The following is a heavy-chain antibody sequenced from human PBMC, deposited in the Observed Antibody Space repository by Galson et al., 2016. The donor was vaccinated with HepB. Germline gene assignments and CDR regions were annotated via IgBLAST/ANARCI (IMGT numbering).Heavy chain of an antibody. CDR3: ANDIRSGSVSVHYCYYGMDV. Sequence: SLRLSCAASGFTFDDYAMHWVRQAPGKGLEWVSGISWNSGSIGYADSVKGRFTISRDNAQNSLYLQMNSLRAEDTALYYCANDIRSGSVSVHYCYYGMDVWCQGATVTVSS. CDR1: GFTFDDYA. J-gene: IGHJ6*02. D-gene: IGHD3-10*01. V-gene: IGHV3-9*01. CDR2: ISWNSGSI.